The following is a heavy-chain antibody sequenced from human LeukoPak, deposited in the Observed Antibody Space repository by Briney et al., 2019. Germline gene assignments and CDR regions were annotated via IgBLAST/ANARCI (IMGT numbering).Heavy chain of an antibody. V-gene: IGHV3-30*04. D-gene: IGHD3-10*01. CDR2: ISYDGSNK. CDR3: ARDNYYGSGNDY. CDR1: GFTFSSYA. J-gene: IGHJ4*02. Sequence: PGRSLRLSCAASGFTFSSYAMHWVRQAPGKGLEWVAAISYDGSNKYYADSVKGRFTISRDNSKNTLYLQMNSLRAEDTAVYYCARDNYYGSGNDYWGQGTLVTGSS.